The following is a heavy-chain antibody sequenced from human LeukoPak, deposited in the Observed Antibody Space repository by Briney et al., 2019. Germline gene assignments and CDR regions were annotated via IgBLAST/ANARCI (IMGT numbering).Heavy chain of an antibody. CDR2: INHSGST. CDR1: GGSFSNYY. Sequence: SETLSLTCIFYGGSFSNYYWSWIRQPPGKGLEWIGEINHSGSTNYNPSLKSRVIISVDTSKKQFSLRLSSVTAADTAIYYCARGPLYYGMDVWGQGTTVTVSS. CDR3: ARGPLYYGMDV. J-gene: IGHJ6*02. V-gene: IGHV4-34*01.